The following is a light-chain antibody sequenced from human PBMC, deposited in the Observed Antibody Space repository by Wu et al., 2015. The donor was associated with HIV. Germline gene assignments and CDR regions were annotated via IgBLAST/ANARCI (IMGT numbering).Light chain of an antibody. J-gene: IGKJ1*01. CDR1: QSVTSSY. Sequence: EIVLTQSPGTLSLSPGERATLSCRASQSVTSSYLAWYQQEPGQAPRLLIYGASSRATGIPDRFSGSGSGTGFTLTISRLEPEDFAVYYCQQYGNSPWTFGQGTKVEIE. V-gene: IGKV3-20*01. CDR2: GAS. CDR3: QQYGNSPWT.